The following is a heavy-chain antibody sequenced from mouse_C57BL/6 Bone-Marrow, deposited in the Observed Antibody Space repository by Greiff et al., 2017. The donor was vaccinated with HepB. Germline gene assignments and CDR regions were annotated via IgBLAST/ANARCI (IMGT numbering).Heavy chain of an antibody. V-gene: IGHV1-50*01. Sequence: VQLQQPGAELVKPGASVKLSCKASGYTFTSYWMQWVKQRPGQGLEWIGEIDPSDSYTNYNQKFKGKATLTVDTSSSTAYMQLSSLTSEDSAVYYCARSPTMITTGYYYAMDYWGQGTSVTVSS. J-gene: IGHJ4*01. CDR3: ARSPTMITTGYYYAMDY. CDR2: IDPSDSYT. CDR1: GYTFTSYW. D-gene: IGHD2-4*01.